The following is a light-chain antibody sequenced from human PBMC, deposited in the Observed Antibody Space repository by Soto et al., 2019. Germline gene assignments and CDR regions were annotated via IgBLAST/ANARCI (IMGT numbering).Light chain of an antibody. Sequence: QSALTQPASVSGSPGQSITISCTGTSSDVGGYNHVSWFQQHPGKAPKLMIYEVTHRPSGVSERFSGSKSGFTASLTISGLQAEDESHYYCSSFTSVSTYVFGTGTKLTVL. CDR1: SSDVGGYNH. CDR3: SSFTSVSTYV. CDR2: EVT. J-gene: IGLJ1*01. V-gene: IGLV2-14*01.